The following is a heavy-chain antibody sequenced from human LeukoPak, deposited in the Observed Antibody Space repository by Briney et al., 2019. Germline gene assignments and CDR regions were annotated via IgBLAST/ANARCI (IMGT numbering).Heavy chain of an antibody. Sequence: GASVKVSCKASGYTFTGCYMHWVRQAPGQGLEWMGWINPNSGGTNYAQKFQGRVTMTRDTSISTAYMELSRLRSDDTAVYYCARERMTTVTTGAFDIWGQGTMVTVSS. D-gene: IGHD4-17*01. CDR2: INPNSGGT. V-gene: IGHV1-2*02. J-gene: IGHJ3*02. CDR1: GYTFTGCY. CDR3: ARERMTTVTTGAFDI.